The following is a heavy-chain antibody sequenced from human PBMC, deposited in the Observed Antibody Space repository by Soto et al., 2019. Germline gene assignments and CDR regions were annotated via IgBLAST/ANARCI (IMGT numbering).Heavy chain of an antibody. J-gene: IGHJ6*02. Sequence: SVKVSCKASGGTFSTYTISWVRHAPGQGLEWMGGIFSIFGTTNYAQKFQDRVTITADESTSTAYMELSSLRSEDSAVYYCARENNIGCLSYYYGLDVWGQGTTVTVSS. CDR2: IFSIFGTT. CDR1: GGTFSTYT. V-gene: IGHV1-69*13. CDR3: ARENNIGCLSYYYGLDV. D-gene: IGHD5-12*01.